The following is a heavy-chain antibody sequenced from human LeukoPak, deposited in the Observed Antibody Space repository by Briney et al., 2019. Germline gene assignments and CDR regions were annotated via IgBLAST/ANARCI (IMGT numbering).Heavy chain of an antibody. D-gene: IGHD1-26*01. V-gene: IGHV4-39*01. J-gene: IGHJ4*02. CDR1: GGSISSSSYY. Sequence: PSETLSLTCTVSGGSISSSSYYWGWIRQPPGKGLEWIGSIYYSGSTYYNPSLKSRVTISVDTSKNQFSLKLSSVTAADMAVYYCARHGGSYDYWGQGTLVTVSS. CDR2: IYYSGST. CDR3: ARHGGSYDY.